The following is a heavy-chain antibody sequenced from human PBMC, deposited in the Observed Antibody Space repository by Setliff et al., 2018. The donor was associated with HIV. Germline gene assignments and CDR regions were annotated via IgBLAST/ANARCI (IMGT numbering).Heavy chain of an antibody. CDR2: FNPEEGKT. CDR1: GYTLSELS. D-gene: IGHD3-10*01. J-gene: IGHJ2*01. Sequence: ASVKVSCKISGYTLSELSMHWVRQAPGKGLEWMVGFNPEEGKTIYAQKFQGRVTMTEDTSTDTAFMDLNNLRSEDTAVYYYAASISSRHYYGSALWGRGTLVTVSS. CDR3: AASISSRHYYGSAL. V-gene: IGHV1-24*01.